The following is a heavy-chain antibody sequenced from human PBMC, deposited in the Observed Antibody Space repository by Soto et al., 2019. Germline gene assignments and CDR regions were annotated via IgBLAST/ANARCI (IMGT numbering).Heavy chain of an antibody. D-gene: IGHD2-21*02. CDR3: ARVGPYCGGDCYSPPP. V-gene: IGHV4-38-2*01. CDR2: IYHSGST. J-gene: IGHJ5*02. CDR1: GYSIRNGYY. Sequence: SETLSLTCAVSGYSIRNGYYWGWIRQPPGKVLEWIGTIYHSGSTYYNPSLKSRVTISVDAYENHFSLKLSTVTAADTAVYYCARVGPYCGGDCYSPPPWGQGTLVTVSS.